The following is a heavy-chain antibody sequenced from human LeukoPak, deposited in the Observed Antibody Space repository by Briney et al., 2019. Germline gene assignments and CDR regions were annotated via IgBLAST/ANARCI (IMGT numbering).Heavy chain of an antibody. CDR2: IYTSGST. D-gene: IGHD2-2*02. V-gene: IGHV4-4*07. CDR1: GGSISSYY. J-gene: IGHJ6*02. Sequence: SETLSLTWTVSGGSISSYYWSWIRQPAGKGLEWIGRIYTSGSTNYNPSLKSRVTMSVDTSKNQFSLKLSSVTAADTAVYYCARDSSAYCSSTSCYTGYYYGMDVWGQGTTVTISS. CDR3: ARDSSAYCSSTSCYTGYYYGMDV.